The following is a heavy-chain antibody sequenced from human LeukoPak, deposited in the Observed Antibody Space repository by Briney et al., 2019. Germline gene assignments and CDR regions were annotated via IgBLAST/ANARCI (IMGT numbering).Heavy chain of an antibody. J-gene: IGHJ5*02. D-gene: IGHD3-10*01. CDR1: GYSISSGYY. V-gene: IGHV4-38-2*02. CDR3: ARGITMVRGVGPSWFDP. CDR2: IYHSGST. Sequence: SETLSLTCTVSGYSISSGYYWGWIRQPPGKGLEWIGSIYHSGSTYYNPSLKSRVTISVDTSKNQFSLKLSSVTAADTAVYYCARGITMVRGVGPSWFDPWGQGTLVTVSS.